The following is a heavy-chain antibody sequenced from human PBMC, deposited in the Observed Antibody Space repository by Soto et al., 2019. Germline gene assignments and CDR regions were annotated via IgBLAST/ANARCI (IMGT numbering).Heavy chain of an antibody. CDR2: IYWDDDK. Sequence: QITLKESGPTLVKPTQTLTLTCTFSGFSLSTSGVGVGWIRQPPGKALEWLALIYWDDDKRYSPSLKSRRTITKDTSKNQVVLTMTNMDPVDTATYHCALRYVAYGYWDYRGPGTLVTVSS. V-gene: IGHV2-5*02. D-gene: IGHD4-17*01. CDR3: ALRYVAYGYWDY. CDR1: GFSLSTSGVG. J-gene: IGHJ4*02.